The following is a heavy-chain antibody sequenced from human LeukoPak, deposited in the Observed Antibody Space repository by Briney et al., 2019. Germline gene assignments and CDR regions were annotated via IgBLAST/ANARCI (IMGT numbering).Heavy chain of an antibody. CDR3: ASLKNYYDSSGYLVTDAFDI. CDR1: GYTFTGYY. Sequence: ASVKVSCKASGYTFTGYYIQWVRQAPGQGLEWMGWINPHSGGTNYAQEFQGRVTMTRDTSISTAYMELSSLRPDDTAVYYCASLKNYYDSSGYLVTDAFDIWGQGTMVTVSS. CDR2: INPHSGGT. V-gene: IGHV1-2*02. D-gene: IGHD3-22*01. J-gene: IGHJ3*02.